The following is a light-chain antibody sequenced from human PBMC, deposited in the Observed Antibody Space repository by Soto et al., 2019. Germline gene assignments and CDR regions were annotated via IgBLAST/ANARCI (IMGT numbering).Light chain of an antibody. CDR3: GTWDSSLSAGQVV. V-gene: IGLV1-51*01. CDR2: DNN. CDR1: SSNIGNNY. Sequence: QSVLTQPPSVSAAPGPKVTISCSGSSSNIGNNYVSWYQQLPGTAPKLLIYDNNKRPSGIPDRFSGSKSGTSATLGITGLQTGDEADYYCGTWDSSLSAGQVVFGGGTKVTVL. J-gene: IGLJ2*01.